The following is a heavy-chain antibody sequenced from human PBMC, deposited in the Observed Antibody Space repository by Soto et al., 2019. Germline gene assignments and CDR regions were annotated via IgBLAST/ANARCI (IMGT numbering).Heavy chain of an antibody. CDR3: AKDGYYDFWSGYPFHYYTDV. CDR2: ISGSGGST. D-gene: IGHD3-3*01. CDR1: GFTFSSYA. V-gene: IGHV3-23*01. Sequence: GGSLRLSCAASGFTFSSYAMSWVRQAPGKGLEWVSAISGSGGSTYYADSVKGRFTISRDNSKNTLYLQMNSLRAEDTAVYYCAKDGYYDFWSGYPFHYYTDVWRKGTTGTVSS. J-gene: IGHJ6*03.